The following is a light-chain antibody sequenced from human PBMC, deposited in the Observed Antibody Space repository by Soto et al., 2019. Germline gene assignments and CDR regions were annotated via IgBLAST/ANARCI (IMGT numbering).Light chain of an antibody. CDR2: DVS. V-gene: IGLV2-14*01. CDR3: NSSSGVPTLLL. J-gene: IGLJ1*01. Sequence: QSALTQPASVSGSPGQSITISCTGTSTDVGGYNYVSWYQQHPGKAPKLLISDVSNRPSGVSFRFSGSKSGNPASLTISGRQAEDEADYYCNSSSGVPTLLLFGTGTKVTVL. CDR1: STDVGGYNY.